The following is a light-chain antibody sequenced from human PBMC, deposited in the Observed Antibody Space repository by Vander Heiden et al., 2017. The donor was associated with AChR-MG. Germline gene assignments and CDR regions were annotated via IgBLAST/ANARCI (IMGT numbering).Light chain of an antibody. V-gene: IGLV1-40*01. CDR1: SPNIGAGYD. CDR3: QSYDSSLSGSTV. CDR2: GNS. J-gene: IGLJ2*01. Sequence: QSVLTQPPSVSGAPGQRVTIPCTGSSPNIGAGYDVHWYQQLPGTAPKLLIYGNSNRPSGVPDRFSGSKSGTSASLAITGLQAEDEADYYCQSYDSSLSGSTVFGGGTKLTVL.